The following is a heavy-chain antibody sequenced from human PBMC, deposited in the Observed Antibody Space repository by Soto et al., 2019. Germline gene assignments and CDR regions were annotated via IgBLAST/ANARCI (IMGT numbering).Heavy chain of an antibody. CDR3: AIDNGGWFDP. Sequence: GASVKFSCKASGYSFTSYYMHWVRQAPGQGLEWMGIINPSGSSRSYAQKFQGRVTMTRDTSTSTVYMELSSLRSEDTAVYYCAIDNGGWFDPWGQGTLVTVSS. J-gene: IGHJ5*02. CDR1: GYSFTSYY. CDR2: INPSGSSR. D-gene: IGHD7-27*01. V-gene: IGHV1-46*01.